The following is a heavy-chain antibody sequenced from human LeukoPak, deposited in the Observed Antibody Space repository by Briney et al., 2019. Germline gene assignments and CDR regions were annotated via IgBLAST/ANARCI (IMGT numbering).Heavy chain of an antibody. CDR2: ISISGDTR. V-gene: IGHV3-48*01. CDR3: GRLPTLQNQAKHTSWDAFDI. D-gene: IGHD1-14*01. J-gene: IGHJ3*02. Sequence: PGGSLRLYCMGSGFNFNGYNMNWVRQAEGKGLEWIAYISISGDTRYYTDSVRGRFTISRDNAKNSLYLQMSSLRVDDTAVYYCGRLPTLQNQAKHTSWDAFDIWGRGTMITVSA. CDR1: GFNFNGYN.